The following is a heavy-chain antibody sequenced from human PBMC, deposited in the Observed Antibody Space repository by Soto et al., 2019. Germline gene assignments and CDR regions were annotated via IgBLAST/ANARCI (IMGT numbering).Heavy chain of an antibody. CDR3: ARDEPIAAAGIVSMDWFDP. CDR1: GFTFSSYS. D-gene: IGHD6-13*01. J-gene: IGHJ5*02. CDR2: ISSSSSYI. V-gene: IGHV3-21*01. Sequence: EVQLVESGGGLVKPGGSLRLSCAASGFTFSSYSMNWVRQAPGKGLEWVSSISSSSSYIYYADSVKGRFTISRDNAKNSLYLQMKRLRAEDTAVYYCARDEPIAAAGIVSMDWFDPWGQGTLVTVSS.